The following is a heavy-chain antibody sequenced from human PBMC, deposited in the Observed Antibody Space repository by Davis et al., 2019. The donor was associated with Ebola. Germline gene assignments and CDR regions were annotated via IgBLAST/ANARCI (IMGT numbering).Heavy chain of an antibody. J-gene: IGHJ5*02. CDR1: GYTFTSYA. Sequence: ASVKVSCKASGYTFTSYAMHWVRQAPGQRLEWMGWINAGNGNTKYSQKFQGRVTITRDTSASTAYMELSSLRSEDTAVYYCARDPVEAAGTNGWFDPWGQGTLVTVSS. CDR3: ARDPVEAAGTNGWFDP. V-gene: IGHV1-3*01. CDR2: INAGNGNT. D-gene: IGHD6-13*01.